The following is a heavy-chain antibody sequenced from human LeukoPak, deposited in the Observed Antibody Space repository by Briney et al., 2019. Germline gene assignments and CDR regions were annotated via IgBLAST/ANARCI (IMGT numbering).Heavy chain of an antibody. CDR2: IYHSGET. CDR1: GGSITGYY. V-gene: IGHV4-59*01. J-gene: IGHJ3*02. CDR3: ARDGEGGYSGYDYAFDI. Sequence: SETLSLTCTVSGGSITGYYQWIRQPPGKGLGWIGYIYHSGETNYNPSLKSRVTISVDTSKNQFSLKLSSVTAADTAVYYCARDGEGGYSGYDYAFDIWGQGTKVTVSS. D-gene: IGHD5-12*01.